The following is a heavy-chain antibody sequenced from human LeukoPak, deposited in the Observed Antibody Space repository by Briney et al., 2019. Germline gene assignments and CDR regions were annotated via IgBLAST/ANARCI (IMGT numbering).Heavy chain of an antibody. CDR2: ISSSSSTI. CDR1: GFIFSSYS. Sequence: GGSLTLLRAPSGFIFSSYSMNWVRQDSGYGLEWVSYISSSSSTIYYAASVKGRFTISRDNAKNSLYLQMNSLRAEDTAVYYCAKDLFLWYFELWGRGTLVTVSS. V-gene: IGHV3-48*04. CDR3: AKDLFLWYFEL. D-gene: IGHD2-21*01. J-gene: IGHJ2*01.